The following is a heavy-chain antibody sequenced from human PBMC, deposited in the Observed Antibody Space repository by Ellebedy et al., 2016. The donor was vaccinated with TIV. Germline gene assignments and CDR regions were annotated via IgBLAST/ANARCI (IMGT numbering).Heavy chain of an antibody. Sequence: PGGSLRLSCAASGFAVSSNYMTWVRQAPGKGLVWVSRINSDGSDTAYADSVRGRFTISRDNAKNTLYLQMNSLRAEDTAVYYCAAVQYWEAVFDMWGQGTMVTVSS. J-gene: IGHJ3*02. V-gene: IGHV3-74*01. CDR2: INSDGSDT. CDR1: GFAVSSNY. CDR3: AAVQYWEAVFDM. D-gene: IGHD2-8*02.